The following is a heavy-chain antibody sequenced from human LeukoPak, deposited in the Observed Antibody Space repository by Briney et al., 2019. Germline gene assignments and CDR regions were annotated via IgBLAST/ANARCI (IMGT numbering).Heavy chain of an antibody. Sequence: PGGSVRLSCAASGFTFSSYWMSWVRQAPGKGLEWVSVIYSGGSTYYADSVKGRFTISRDNSKNTLYLQMNSLRAEDTAVYYCADGPQAFVWGKGTTVTVSS. CDR1: GFTFSSYW. V-gene: IGHV3-53*01. CDR2: IYSGGST. CDR3: ADGPQAFV. J-gene: IGHJ6*04. D-gene: IGHD3-16*01.